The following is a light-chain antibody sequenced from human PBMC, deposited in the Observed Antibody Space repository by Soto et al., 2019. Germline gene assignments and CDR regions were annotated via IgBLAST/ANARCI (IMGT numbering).Light chain of an antibody. Sequence: QSVLTQPASVSGSPGQSITISCTGTSSDVGSYNLVSWYKKHQGKAPNLMIYEASKRPSGFSNRFSGSKSGNTASLTFSGLQAEDEADYYCCSYEGTNYVFGTGTKVTVL. CDR3: CSYEGTNYV. CDR2: EAS. CDR1: SSDVGSYNL. V-gene: IGLV2-23*01. J-gene: IGLJ1*01.